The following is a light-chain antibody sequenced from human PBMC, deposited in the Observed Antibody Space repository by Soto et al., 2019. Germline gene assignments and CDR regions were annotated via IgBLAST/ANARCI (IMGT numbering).Light chain of an antibody. J-gene: IGKJ2*01. V-gene: IGKV1-5*01. Sequence: DIQMTQSHSTLSASVGDRVTITCRASQSISSWLAWYQQKPGKAPNLLSYDASSLESVFPSRFSGSGSGTEFTPTISSLQHAHLATCYCQQYNGYSPTFGQGTTLESK. CDR3: QQYNGYSPT. CDR1: QSISSW. CDR2: DAS.